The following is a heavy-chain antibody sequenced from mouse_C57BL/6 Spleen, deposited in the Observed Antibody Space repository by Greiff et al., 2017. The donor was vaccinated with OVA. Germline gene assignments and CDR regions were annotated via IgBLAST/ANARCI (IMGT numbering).Heavy chain of an antibody. CDR3: ASLITTVYAMDY. Sequence: DVHLVESGGGLVQPGGSLSLSCAASGFTFTDYYMSWVRQPPGKALEWLGFIRPKANGYTTEYNASVKGRFTISRDNSQSILYLHMSALRTEDSATYYCASLITTVYAMDYWGQGTSVTVSS. V-gene: IGHV7-3*01. CDR1: GFTFTDYY. D-gene: IGHD1-1*01. CDR2: IRPKANGYTT. J-gene: IGHJ4*01.